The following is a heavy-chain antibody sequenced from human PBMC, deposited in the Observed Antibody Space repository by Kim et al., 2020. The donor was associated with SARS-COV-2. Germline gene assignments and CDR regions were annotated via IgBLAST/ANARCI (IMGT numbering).Heavy chain of an antibody. J-gene: IGHJ3*02. CDR3: ARGYSYGDAVDI. D-gene: IGHD5-18*01. V-gene: IGHV3-30*04. Sequence: GGSLRLSCAASGFTFSSYAMHLVRQAPGKGLEWVAVISYDGSNKYYADSVKGRFTISRDNSKNTLYLQMNSLRAEDTAVYYCARGYSYGDAVDIWGQGTMVTVSS. CDR1: GFTFSSYA. CDR2: ISYDGSNK.